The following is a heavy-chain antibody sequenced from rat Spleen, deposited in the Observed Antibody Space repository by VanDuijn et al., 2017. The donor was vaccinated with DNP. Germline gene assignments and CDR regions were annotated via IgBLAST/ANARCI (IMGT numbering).Heavy chain of an antibody. J-gene: IGHJ2*01. CDR2: VSYDGSTT. V-gene: IGHV5-7*01. CDR1: GFTFSDYN. D-gene: IGHD1-11*01. CDR3: TTDFERGY. Sequence: EVQLVESGGDLVQPGRSLKLSCAASGFTFSDYNMAWVRQAPKRGLEWVATVSYDGSTTYYRDSVKGRFTISRDNAKNTLYLQMDSLRSEDTATFYCTTDFERGYWGQGVMVTVSS.